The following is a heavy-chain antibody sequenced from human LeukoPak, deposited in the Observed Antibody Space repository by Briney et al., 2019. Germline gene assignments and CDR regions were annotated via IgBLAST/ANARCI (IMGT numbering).Heavy chain of an antibody. J-gene: IGHJ4*02. Sequence: SETLSLTCTVSGYSITSGYNWAWIRQPPGKVLEWIGSIYHSGSAYYNPSLKSRVTISVDTSKNQSSLKLSSVTAADTAVYYCARERGDYWGQGTLVTVSS. V-gene: IGHV4-38-2*02. CDR3: ARERGDY. CDR1: GYSITSGYN. CDR2: IYHSGSA.